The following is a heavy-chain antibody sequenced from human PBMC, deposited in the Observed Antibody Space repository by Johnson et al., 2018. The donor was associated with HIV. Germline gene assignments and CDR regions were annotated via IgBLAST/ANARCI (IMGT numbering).Heavy chain of an antibody. CDR3: AKVRYYDRDAFDI. CDR2: MYTGGTT. J-gene: IGHJ3*02. CDR1: GFNVSTNY. D-gene: IGHD3-22*01. V-gene: IGHV3-66*01. Sequence: VQLVESGGGLVQPGGSLRLSCAASGFNVSTNYMNWVRQAPGKGLEWVSVMYTGGTTYYADSVKGRFTISRDNSKNTLYLQMNSLRAEDTAVHYCAKVRYYDRDAFDIWGPGTLVTVSP.